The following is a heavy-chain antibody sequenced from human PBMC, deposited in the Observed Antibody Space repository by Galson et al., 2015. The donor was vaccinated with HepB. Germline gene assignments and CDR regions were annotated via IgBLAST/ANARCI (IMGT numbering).Heavy chain of an antibody. J-gene: IGHJ6*03. CDR3: ARVRQLYYYYYYMDV. D-gene: IGHD5-18*01. CDR1: GGSISSSSYY. CDR2: IYYSGST. V-gene: IGHV4-39*01. Sequence: SETLSLTCTVSGGSISSSSYYWGWIRQPPGKGLEWIGSIYYSGSTYYNPSLKSRVTISVDTSKNQFSLKLSSVTAADTAVYYCARVRQLYYYYYYMDVWGKGTTVTVSS.